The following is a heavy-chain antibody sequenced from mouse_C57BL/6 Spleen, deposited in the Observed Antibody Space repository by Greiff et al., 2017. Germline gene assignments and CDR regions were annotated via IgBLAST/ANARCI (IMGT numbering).Heavy chain of an antibody. V-gene: IGHV1-69*01. CDR3: ARPGTGNYFDY. D-gene: IGHD3-3*01. CDR2: IDPSDSYT. CDR1: GYTFTSYW. Sequence: QVQLQQPGAELVMPGASVKLSCKASGYTFTSYWMHWVKQRPGQGLEWIGEIDPSDSYTTSNQKFKGKSTLTVDKSSSTAYMQLSSLTSEDSAVYYCARPGTGNYFDYWGQGTTLTVSS. J-gene: IGHJ2*01.